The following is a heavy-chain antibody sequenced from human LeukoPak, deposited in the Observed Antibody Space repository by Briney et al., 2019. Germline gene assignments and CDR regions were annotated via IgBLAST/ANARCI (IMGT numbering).Heavy chain of an antibody. CDR1: GFTFSSYA. CDR3: AKGSRIAAAKNWFDP. CDR2: ISGSGGGT. D-gene: IGHD6-13*01. V-gene: IGHV3-23*01. Sequence: SGGSLRLSWAASGFTFSSYAMSWVRQAPGKGLEWVSAISGSGGGTYYADSVKGQFTISRDNSKNTLYMQMTSLRAADTAVYSCAKGSRIAAAKNWFDPWGQGTLVTVSS. J-gene: IGHJ5*02.